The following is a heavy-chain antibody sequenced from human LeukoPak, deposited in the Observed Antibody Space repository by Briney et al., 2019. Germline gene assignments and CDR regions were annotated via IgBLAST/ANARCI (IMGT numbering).Heavy chain of an antibody. V-gene: IGHV4-34*01. D-gene: IGHD3-3*01. CDR2: INHSGST. Sequence: SETLSLTCAVYGGSFSGYYWSWIRRPPGKGLEWIGEINHSGSTNYNPSLKSRVTISVDTSKNQFSLKLSSVTAADTAVYYCARIGWGYDFWSGYPYYYYMDVWGKGTTVTVSS. J-gene: IGHJ6*03. CDR1: GGSFSGYY. CDR3: ARIGWGYDFWSGYPYYYYMDV.